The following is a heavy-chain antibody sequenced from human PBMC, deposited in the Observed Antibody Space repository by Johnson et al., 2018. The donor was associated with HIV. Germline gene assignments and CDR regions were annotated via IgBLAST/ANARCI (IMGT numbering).Heavy chain of an antibody. CDR3: VRRMVVGYVAFDI. D-gene: IGHD2-21*01. CDR1: GFTFSSYA. Sequence: MQLVESGGGVIRPGGSLRLSCAASGFTFSSYAMHWVRQAPGKGLEWVANIKQDGSEKYYVDSVKGRFTISRDNAKNSMLLQMNSLRADDTAVYFCVRRMVVGYVAFDIWGQGTMVSVSS. CDR2: IKQDGSEK. J-gene: IGHJ3*02. V-gene: IGHV3-7*02.